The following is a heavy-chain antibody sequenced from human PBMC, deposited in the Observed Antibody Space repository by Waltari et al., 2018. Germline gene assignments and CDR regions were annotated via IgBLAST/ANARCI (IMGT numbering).Heavy chain of an antibody. CDR2: MDPNESYN. V-gene: IGHV5-10-1*03. CDR3: ARHPVYWDQGHNYGLDV. D-gene: IGHD1-26*01. CDR1: GYNFTTYW. Sequence: EVQLVQSGAEVKKPGESLRISCKGSGYNFTTYWISWVRQMPGKGLEWMGRMDPNESYNNYSPSFQGHVTISGDKAINTAYLQWSRLRASDTAIYYCARHPVYWDQGHNYGLDVWGQGTTVTVSS. J-gene: IGHJ6*02.